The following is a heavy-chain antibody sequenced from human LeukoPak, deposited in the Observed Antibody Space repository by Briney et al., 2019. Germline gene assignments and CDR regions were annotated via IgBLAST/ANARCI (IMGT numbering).Heavy chain of an antibody. CDR2: IKSKTDGGTT. CDR3: TSHFPYGGYNYFDY. Sequence: GGSLRLSCAASGFTFSNAWMSWVRQAPGKGLEWVGRIKSKTDGGTTDYAAPVKGRFTISRDDSKNTLYLQMNSLKTEDTAVYYCTSHFPYGGYNYFDYWGQGTLVTVSS. D-gene: IGHD4-17*01. V-gene: IGHV3-15*01. J-gene: IGHJ4*02. CDR1: GFTFSNAW.